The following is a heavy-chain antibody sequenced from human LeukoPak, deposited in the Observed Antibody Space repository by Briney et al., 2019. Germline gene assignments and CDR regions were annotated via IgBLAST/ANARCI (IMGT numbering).Heavy chain of an antibody. CDR3: ARDRYDIFLFDY. CDR1: EFTFVRYA. D-gene: IGHD3-9*01. CDR2: ISSSGSTI. J-gene: IGHJ4*02. Sequence: GGSLRLSCAASEFTFVRYAMNWVRQAPGKGLEWVSYISSSGSTIYYADSVKGRFTISRDNAKNSLYLQMNSLRAEDTAVYYCARDRYDIFLFDYWGQGTLVTVSS. V-gene: IGHV3-48*04.